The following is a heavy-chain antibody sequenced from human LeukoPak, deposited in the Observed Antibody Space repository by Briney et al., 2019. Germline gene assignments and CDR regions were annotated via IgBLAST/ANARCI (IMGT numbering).Heavy chain of an antibody. J-gene: IGHJ6*03. Sequence: SETLSLTCTVSGGSISSGDYYWSWIRQPPGKGLEWIGYIYYSGSTNYNPSLKSRVTISVDTSKNQFSLKLSSVTAADTAVYYCARGWPPGPHMDVWGKGTTVTVSS. CDR2: IYYSGST. CDR1: GGSISSGDYY. V-gene: IGHV4-61*08. CDR3: ARGWPPGPHMDV.